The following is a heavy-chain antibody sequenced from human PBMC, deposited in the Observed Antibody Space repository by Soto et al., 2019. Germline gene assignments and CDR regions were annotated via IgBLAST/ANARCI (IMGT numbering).Heavy chain of an antibody. Sequence: QVQLQESGPGLVKPSQTLSLTCTVSGGSISSGGYYCSWIRQHPGKVLEWIGSIYYRGSTYYNPFLKSRVTISVDKSKNQFSLKLSSVTAADTAVYYCARGVLHWGQGTLVTVSS. CDR1: GGSISSGGYY. J-gene: IGHJ4*02. D-gene: IGHD3-16*01. V-gene: IGHV4-31*03. CDR2: IYYRGST. CDR3: ARGVLH.